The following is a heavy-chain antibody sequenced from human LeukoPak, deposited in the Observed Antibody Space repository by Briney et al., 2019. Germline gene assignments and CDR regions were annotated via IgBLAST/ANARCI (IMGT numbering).Heavy chain of an antibody. J-gene: IGHJ6*02. V-gene: IGHV3-23*01. D-gene: IGHD6-13*01. CDR2: ISGSGGST. CDR3: SKYSSSWYVYYGMDV. Sequence: GGSLSLSCAASGFTFSSYAMSWVRQAPGKGLEWVSAISGSGGSTYYADSVKGRFTISRDNSKNTLYLQMNSLRAEDTAVYYCSKYSSSWYVYYGMDVWGQGTTVTVSS. CDR1: GFTFSSYA.